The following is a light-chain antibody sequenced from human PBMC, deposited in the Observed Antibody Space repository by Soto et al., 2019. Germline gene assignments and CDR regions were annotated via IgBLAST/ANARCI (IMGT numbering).Light chain of an antibody. CDR1: QSISGL. CDR3: QQYETFSGT. Sequence: DIQMTQSPSTLSASVGDRVTITCRASQSISGLLSWYQERPGEAPKRLIYDASALPRGVPSRFSGSGSGTKFTLTIASLQPDDFATYYCQQYETFSGTFGPGTKVDIK. J-gene: IGKJ1*01. CDR2: DAS. V-gene: IGKV1-5*01.